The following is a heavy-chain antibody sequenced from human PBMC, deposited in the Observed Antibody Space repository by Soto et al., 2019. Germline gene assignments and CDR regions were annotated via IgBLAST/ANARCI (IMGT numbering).Heavy chain of an antibody. CDR1: GGSISSYY. V-gene: IGHV4-59*01. CDR3: ARAGGRVSSGYDVGY. D-gene: IGHD3-22*01. J-gene: IGHJ4*02. Sequence: QVQLQESGPGLVKPSETLSLTCTVSGGSISSYYWSWIRQPPGKGLEWHGYIYYSGSTNYNPSLKSRVTISVDPSKNQFSLKLSSVTAADTAVYYCARAGGRVSSGYDVGYWGQGTLVTVYS. CDR2: IYYSGST.